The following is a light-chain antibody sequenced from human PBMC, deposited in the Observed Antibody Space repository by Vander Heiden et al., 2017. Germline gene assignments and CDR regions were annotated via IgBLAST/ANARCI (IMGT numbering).Light chain of an antibody. V-gene: IGKV1-39*01. CDR1: QSISSY. J-gene: IGKJ2*01. CDR2: AAS. CDR3: QQSYSTPPYT. Sequence: DIQQIPSSSSLSASVGDRVTITCRASQSISSYLNWYQQKPGKAPKLLIYAASSLQSGVPSRFSGSGSGTDFTLTISSLQPEDFATYYCQQSYSTPPYTFGQGTKLEIK.